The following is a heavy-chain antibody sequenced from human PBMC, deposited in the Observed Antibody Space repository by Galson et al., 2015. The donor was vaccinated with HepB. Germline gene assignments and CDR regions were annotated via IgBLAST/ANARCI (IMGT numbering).Heavy chain of an antibody. Sequence: SLRLSCAASGFTFSSYAMHWVRQAPGKGLEWVAVISYDGSNKYYADSVKGRFTISRDNSKNTLYLQMNSLRAEDTAVYYCARGIAVAGGYLWGQGTLVTVSS. CDR3: ARGIAVAGGYL. CDR2: ISYDGSNK. CDR1: GFTFSSYA. D-gene: IGHD6-19*01. V-gene: IGHV3-30-3*01. J-gene: IGHJ5*02.